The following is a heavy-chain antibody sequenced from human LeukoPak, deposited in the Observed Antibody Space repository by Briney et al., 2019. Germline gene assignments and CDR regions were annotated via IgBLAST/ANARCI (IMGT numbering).Heavy chain of an antibody. CDR2: IKQDGSVK. V-gene: IGHV3-7*01. CDR1: GFTFSSYW. Sequence: GGSLRLSCAASGFTFSSYWMSWVRQAPGKGLEWVANIKQDGSVKYYVDSVKGRFTISRDNAKNSLYLQMNSLRAEDTAVYYCARDSWEYYYGSGSYRHFDYWGQGTLVTVSS. J-gene: IGHJ4*02. D-gene: IGHD3-10*01. CDR3: ARDSWEYYYGSGSYRHFDY.